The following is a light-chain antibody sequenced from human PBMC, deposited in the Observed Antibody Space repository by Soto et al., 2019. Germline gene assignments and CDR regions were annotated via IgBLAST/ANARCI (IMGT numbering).Light chain of an antibody. CDR1: SGHSSYI. J-gene: IGLJ3*02. Sequence: QPVLTQSASASASLGSSVKLTCTLSSGHSSYIIAWHQQQPGKAPRYLMKLERSGSYNKGGGVPDRFSGSSSGADRYLTISTLRFEDEADYYCETWDSNTHVFGGGTKLTVL. V-gene: IGLV4-60*02. CDR3: ETWDSNTHV. CDR2: LERSGSY.